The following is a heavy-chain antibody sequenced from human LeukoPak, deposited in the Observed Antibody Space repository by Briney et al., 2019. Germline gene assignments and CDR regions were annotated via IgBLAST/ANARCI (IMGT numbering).Heavy chain of an antibody. Sequence: ASVKVSCKASGYTFTSYDINWVRQATGQGLEWMGWMNPNSGNTGYAQKFQGRVTMTRNTSTSTAYMELSSLRSEDTAVYYCARGVVGYYDFWSGYSTVFDYWGQGTLVTVSS. D-gene: IGHD3-3*01. CDR1: GYTFTSYD. J-gene: IGHJ4*02. CDR3: ARGVVGYYDFWSGYSTVFDY. CDR2: MNPNSGNT. V-gene: IGHV1-8*01.